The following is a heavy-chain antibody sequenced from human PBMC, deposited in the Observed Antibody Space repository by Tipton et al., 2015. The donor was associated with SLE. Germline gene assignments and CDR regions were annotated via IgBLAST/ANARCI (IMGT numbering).Heavy chain of an antibody. CDR1: GYTFSRYG. CDR3: ARGGVSYLMDF. CDR2: ISAENGKT. V-gene: IGHV1-18*01. J-gene: IGHJ4*02. Sequence: QLVQSGGEVKKPGASVRVSCKASGYTFSRYGVTWVRQAPGQGPEWMGWISAENGKTDYAEKFQDRVTLTTDTSTSTAYMDVWSLRSDDTAVYYCARGGVSYLMDFWGQGTLVTVSS. D-gene: IGHD2-8*01.